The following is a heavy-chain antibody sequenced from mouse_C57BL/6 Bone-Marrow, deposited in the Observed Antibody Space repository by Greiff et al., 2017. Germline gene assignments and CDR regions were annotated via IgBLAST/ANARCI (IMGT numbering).Heavy chain of an antibody. V-gene: IGHV1-26*01. CDR2: INPNNGGT. CDR3: AGWAYYSSSAWLAY. CDR1: GYTFTDYY. D-gene: IGHD2-12*01. Sequence: EVQLQQSGPELVKPGASVKISCKASGYTFTDYYMNWVKQSHGKSLEWIGDINPNNGGTSYNQKFKGKATLTVDKSSSTAYMELRSLTSEDSAVYYCAGWAYYSSSAWLAYWGQGTLVTVSA. J-gene: IGHJ3*01.